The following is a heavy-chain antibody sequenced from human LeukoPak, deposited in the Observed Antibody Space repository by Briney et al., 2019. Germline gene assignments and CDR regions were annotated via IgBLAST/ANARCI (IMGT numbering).Heavy chain of an antibody. CDR3: ARDTFSSGRYFDY. D-gene: IGHD6-6*01. CDR1: GGSISSGSYY. V-gene: IGHV4-61*02. J-gene: IGHJ4*02. Sequence: SQTLSLTCTVSGGSISSGSYYWSWLRQPAGKGLEWIGRIYTSGSTNYNPSLKSRVTISVDTSKNQFSLKLSSVTAADTAVYYCARDTFSSGRYFDYWGQGTLVTVSS. CDR2: IYTSGST.